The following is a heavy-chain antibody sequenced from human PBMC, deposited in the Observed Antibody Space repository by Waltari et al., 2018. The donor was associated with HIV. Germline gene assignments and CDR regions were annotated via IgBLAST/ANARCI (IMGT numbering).Heavy chain of an antibody. D-gene: IGHD3-10*01. CDR2: INMDGRRR. Sequence: EVQLVESGGGLVQPGGSLRLSCTASGLAFTSYWMHWVRQVPGKGLVWVSGINMDGRRRTYADSLRGRFTISRDNAKNTLFLQMNSLRVEDTALYYCARSLHYYGSGRFDFWGQGTLVAVSS. V-gene: IGHV3-74*03. CDR3: ARSLHYYGSGRFDF. CDR1: GLAFTSYW. J-gene: IGHJ4*02.